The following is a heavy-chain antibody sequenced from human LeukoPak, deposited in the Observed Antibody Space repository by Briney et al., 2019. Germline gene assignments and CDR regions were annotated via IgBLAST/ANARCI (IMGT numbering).Heavy chain of an antibody. CDR1: GGSISSYY. V-gene: IGHV4-59*01. CDR2: IYYSGST. CDR3: ARSIAARPFDY. J-gene: IGHJ4*02. D-gene: IGHD6-6*01. Sequence: PSETLSLTCTVSGGSISSYYWSWIRQPPGKGLEWIGYIYYSGSTNYNPSLKSRVTISVGTSKNQFSLKLSSVTAADTAVYYCARSIAARPFDYWGQGTLVTVSS.